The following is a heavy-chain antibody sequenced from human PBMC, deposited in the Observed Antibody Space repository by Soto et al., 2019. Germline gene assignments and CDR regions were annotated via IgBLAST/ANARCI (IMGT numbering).Heavy chain of an antibody. D-gene: IGHD4-17*01. V-gene: IGHV1-69*01. Sequence: QVQLVQSGAEVKKPGSSVKVSCKASGGTFSSYAISWVRQAPGQGLEWMGGIIPIFGTANYAQKFQGRVTITADEATRTAYMELSSLRSEDTAVYYCARDRMTTVTTFPTYYFDYWGQGTLVTVSS. CDR3: ARDRMTTVTTFPTYYFDY. CDR1: GGTFSSYA. CDR2: IIPIFGTA. J-gene: IGHJ4*02.